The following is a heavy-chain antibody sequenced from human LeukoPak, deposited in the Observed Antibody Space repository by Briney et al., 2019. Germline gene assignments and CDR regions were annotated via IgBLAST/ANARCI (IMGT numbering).Heavy chain of an antibody. CDR3: ARVGSYYYMDV. J-gene: IGHJ6*03. V-gene: IGHV3-48*04. Sequence: GGSLRLSCAASGFTFSSYSMNWVRQAPGKGLEWVSYISSSSSTIYYADSVKGRFTISRDNAKNSLYLQMNSLRAEDTAVYYCARVGSYYYMDVWGKGTTVTVSS. CDR1: GFTFSSYS. CDR2: ISSSSSTI.